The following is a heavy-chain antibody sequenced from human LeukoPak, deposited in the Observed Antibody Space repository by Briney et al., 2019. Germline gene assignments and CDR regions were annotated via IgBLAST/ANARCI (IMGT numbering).Heavy chain of an antibody. CDR2: IIPILGIA. Sequence: GASVTVSCKASGGTFSSYAISWVRQAPGQGLEWMGRIIPILGIANYAQKFQGRVTITADKSTSTAYMELSSLRSEDTAVYYCARQCLGPRSRTFDPWGQGTLVTVSS. J-gene: IGHJ5*02. CDR3: ARQCLGPRSRTFDP. D-gene: IGHD3-16*01. CDR1: GGTFSSYA. V-gene: IGHV1-69*04.